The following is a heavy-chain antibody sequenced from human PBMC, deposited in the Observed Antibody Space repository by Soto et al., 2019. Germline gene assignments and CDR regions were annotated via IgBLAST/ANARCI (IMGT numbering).Heavy chain of an antibody. CDR1: GFTFSSYW. V-gene: IGHV3-74*01. CDR2: INSDGSST. J-gene: IGHJ4*02. Sequence: EVQLVESGGGLVQPGGSLRLSCAASGFTFSSYWMHWVRQAPGKGLVCVSRINSDGSSTSYADSVKGRFTISRDNAKNTLYLQMNGLRAEDTAVYYCVGTSLVVAAATREDYWGQGTLVTVSS. CDR3: VGTSLVVAAATREDY. D-gene: IGHD2-15*01.